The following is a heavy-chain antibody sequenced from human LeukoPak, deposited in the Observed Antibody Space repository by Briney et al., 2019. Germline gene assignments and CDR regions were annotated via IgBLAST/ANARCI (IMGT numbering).Heavy chain of an antibody. CDR3: AEVNTD. CDR1: GFTFSSHW. D-gene: IGHD3-22*01. V-gene: IGHV3-7*01. CDR2: INQDGSEK. J-gene: IGHJ4*02. Sequence: GGSLRLSCSASGFTFSSHWMNWVRQAPGKGLEWVANINQDGSEKYYVDSVKGRFTISRDNAKNSLYLQMNSLRAEDTAVYYCAEVNTDWGQGTLVTVSS.